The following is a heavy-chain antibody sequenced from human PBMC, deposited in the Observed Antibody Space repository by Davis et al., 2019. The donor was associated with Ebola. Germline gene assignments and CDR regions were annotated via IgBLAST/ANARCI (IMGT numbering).Heavy chain of an antibody. J-gene: IGHJ4*02. CDR2: IYYSGST. D-gene: IGHD4-17*01. CDR1: GGSISSYY. CDR3: ASQGLYGDYAFGY. V-gene: IGHV4-59*12. Sequence: SETLSLTCTVSGGSISSYYWSWIRQPPGKGLEWIGYIYYSGSTNYNPSLKSRVTISVDTSKNQFSLKLSSVTPEDTAVYYCASQGLYGDYAFGYWGQGTLVTVSS.